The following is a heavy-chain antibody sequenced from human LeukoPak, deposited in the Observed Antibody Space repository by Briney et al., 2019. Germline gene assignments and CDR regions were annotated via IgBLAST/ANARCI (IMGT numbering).Heavy chain of an antibody. D-gene: IGHD6-19*01. V-gene: IGHV3-15*01. CDR3: TAGGDTASGWYGSL. J-gene: IGHJ4*02. CDR2: IKSKSDGGTT. Sequence: GGSLRLSCAASGFTFSGSGIHWVRQAPGKGLEWVGRIKSKSDGGTTDYAAPVRGRFTISRDDSKNTVYLQMNSLRSEDTAVYYCTAGGDTASGWYGSLWGQGTLVTVSS. CDR1: GFTFSGSG.